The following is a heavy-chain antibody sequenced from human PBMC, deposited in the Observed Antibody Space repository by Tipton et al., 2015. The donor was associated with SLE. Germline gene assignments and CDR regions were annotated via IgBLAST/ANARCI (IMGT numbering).Heavy chain of an antibody. V-gene: IGHV4-34*01. Sequence: TLSLICAVYGGSFSGYYWSWIRQPPGKGLEWIGEINHSGSTNYNPSLKSRVTISVDTSKNQFSLKLSPVTAADTAVYYCASLRTEYYYGSRADYWGQGTLVTVSS. CDR2: INHSGST. CDR1: GGSFSGYY. CDR3: ASLRTEYYYGSRADY. D-gene: IGHD3-10*01. J-gene: IGHJ4*02.